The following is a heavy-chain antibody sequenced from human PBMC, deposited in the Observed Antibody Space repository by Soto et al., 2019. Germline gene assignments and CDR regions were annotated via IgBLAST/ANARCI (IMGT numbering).Heavy chain of an antibody. CDR3: AREGWDGYRNDPGAFYI. Sequence: ETLSLTCAVYGGSFSGYYWSWIRQPPGKGLEWIGEINHSGSTNYNPSLKSRVTISVDTSKNQFSLKLSSVTAADTAVYYCAREGWDGYRNDPGAFYIWGQGTMFTVSS. D-gene: IGHD5-12*01. CDR2: INHSGST. CDR1: GGSFSGYY. J-gene: IGHJ3*02. V-gene: IGHV4-34*01.